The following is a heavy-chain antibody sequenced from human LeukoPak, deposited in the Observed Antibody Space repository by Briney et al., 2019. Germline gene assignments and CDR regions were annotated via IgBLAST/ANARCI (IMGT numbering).Heavy chain of an antibody. CDR1: GYTFTGYY. D-gene: IGHD5-12*01. CDR2: INPNSGGT. V-gene: IGHV1-2*06. CDR3: ARRRRPNTIGYDRITLDY. J-gene: IGHJ4*02. Sequence: EASLRGSCKASGYTFTGYYMHWVRQAPGQWLEWMGRINPNSGGTNYAQKFQGRVTMTRATSNSTPYMELSRLRSDDTAVYYCARRRRPNTIGYDRITLDYWGQGTLITVSS.